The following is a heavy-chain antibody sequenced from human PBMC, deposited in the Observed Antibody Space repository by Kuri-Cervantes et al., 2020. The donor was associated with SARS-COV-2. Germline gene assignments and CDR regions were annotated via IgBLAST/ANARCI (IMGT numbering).Heavy chain of an antibody. Sequence: ASVKVSCKASGYTFTGYYMHWVRQAPGQGLEWMGWINPNRGGTNYAQKFQGRVTMTRDTSISTAYMELSRLRSDDTAVYYCARDRVLWSGALDAFDIWGQGTMVTVSS. D-gene: IGHD2-21*01. CDR2: INPNRGGT. CDR1: GYTFTGYY. J-gene: IGHJ3*02. V-gene: IGHV1-2*02. CDR3: ARDRVLWSGALDAFDI.